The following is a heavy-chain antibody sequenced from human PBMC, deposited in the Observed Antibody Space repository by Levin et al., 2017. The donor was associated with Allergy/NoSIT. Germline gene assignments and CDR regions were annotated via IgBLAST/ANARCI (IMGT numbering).Heavy chain of an antibody. J-gene: IGHJ4*02. CDR3: ARDHDFWSGYGYFDY. CDR1: GFTFSSYA. D-gene: IGHD3-3*01. Sequence: GESLKISCAASGFTFSSYAMHWVRQAPGKGLEWVAVISYDGSNKYYADSVKGRFTISRDNSKNTLYLQMNSLRAEDTAVYYCARDHDFWSGYGYFDYWGQGTLVTVSS. CDR2: ISYDGSNK. V-gene: IGHV3-30*04.